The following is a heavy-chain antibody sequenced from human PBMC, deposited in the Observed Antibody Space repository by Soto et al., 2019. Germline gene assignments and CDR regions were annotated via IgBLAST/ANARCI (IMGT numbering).Heavy chain of an antibody. V-gene: IGHV4-59*08. CDR2: IYYSGNT. CDR1: GDPINNYY. CDR3: AKQGGKYGIRSFDP. D-gene: IGHD1-1*01. J-gene: IGHJ5*02. Sequence: SETLSLTCTVSGDPINNYYWSWIRQPPGKGLEWIGYIYYSGNTKYNPSLKSRVTISVDTSKNQFSLRLTSVTAADTAVYYCAKQGGKYGIRSFDPWGQGTLVTSP.